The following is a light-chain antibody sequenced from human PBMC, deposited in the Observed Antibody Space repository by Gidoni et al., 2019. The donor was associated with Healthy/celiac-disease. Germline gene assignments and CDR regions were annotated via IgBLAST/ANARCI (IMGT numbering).Light chain of an antibody. CDR3: QQSYSSPST. CDR1: PSISSY. Sequence: QMPQTPSSLSASVGDRVTITCRASPSISSYLNWYQQKPGKAPKLLIYAASSLQSGVPSRFSGSGSGTDFTLTISSLQPEDFATYYCQQSYSSPSTFGQGTKVEIK. J-gene: IGKJ1*01. V-gene: IGKV1-39*01. CDR2: AAS.